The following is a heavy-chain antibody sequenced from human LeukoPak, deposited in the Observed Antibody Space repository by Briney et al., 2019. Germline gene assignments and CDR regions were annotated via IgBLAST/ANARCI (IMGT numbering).Heavy chain of an antibody. CDR2: INDDTP. CDR1: GFTFSSYA. V-gene: IGHV3-23*01. D-gene: IGHD4-17*01. Sequence: PGGSLRLSCAASGFTFSSYAMSWVRQAPGKGLEWVSAINDDTPYYADSVKGRFTVSRDKSKDTLYLQLNSLRAEDTAVYYCARVAINDYGDYFDYWGQGALVTVSS. CDR3: ARVAINDYGDYFDY. J-gene: IGHJ4*02.